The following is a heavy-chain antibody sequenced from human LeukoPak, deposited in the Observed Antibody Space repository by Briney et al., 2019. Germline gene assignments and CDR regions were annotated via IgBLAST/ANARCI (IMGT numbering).Heavy chain of an antibody. V-gene: IGHV1-3*01. D-gene: IGHD6-19*01. J-gene: IGHJ5*02. CDR1: GYTFTSYA. CDR2: INAGNGNT. CDR3: ARGRPPAVAGRGNWFDP. Sequence: ASVKVSCKASGYTFTSYAMHWVRQAPGQRLEWMGWINAGNGNTKYSQKFQGRVTITRDTSASTAYMELSSLRSEDTAVYYCARGRPPAVAGRGNWFDPWGQGTLVTVSS.